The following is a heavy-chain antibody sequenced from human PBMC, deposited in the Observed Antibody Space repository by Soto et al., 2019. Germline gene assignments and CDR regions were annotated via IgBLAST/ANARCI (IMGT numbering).Heavy chain of an antibody. V-gene: IGHV4-59*01. Sequence: PSETLSLTCTVSGGSISSDYWSWIRQPPGKGLEWIGYIYYIGSTNYNPSLKSRPTISVDTSKSQFSLKLRSVTAADTAVYYCARGLTGSWYVDWGQGTRVTVAS. J-gene: IGHJ4*02. CDR2: IYYIGST. CDR3: ARGLTGSWYVD. CDR1: GGSISSDY. D-gene: IGHD6-13*01.